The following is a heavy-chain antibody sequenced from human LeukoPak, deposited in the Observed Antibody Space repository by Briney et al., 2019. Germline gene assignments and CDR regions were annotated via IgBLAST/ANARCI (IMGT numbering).Heavy chain of an antibody. CDR1: GFTFSSYW. V-gene: IGHV3-7*01. Sequence: GGSLRLSCAASGFTFSSYWMSWVRQAPGKGLEWVANIKQYGSEEYYVDSVKGRFTISRDNAESSLYLQMNSLRAEDTAVYYCARASATVTTKNYFDYWGQGTLVTVSS. J-gene: IGHJ4*02. CDR3: ARASATVTTKNYFDY. D-gene: IGHD4-11*01. CDR2: IKQYGSEE.